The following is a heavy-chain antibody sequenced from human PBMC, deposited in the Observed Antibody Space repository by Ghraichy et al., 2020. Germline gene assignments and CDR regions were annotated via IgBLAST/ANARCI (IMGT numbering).Heavy chain of an antibody. CDR3: AVQGVWRGDAFDI. CDR2: IYSGGST. V-gene: IGHV3-53*01. CDR1: GFTVSSNY. Sequence: GGSLRLSCAASGFTVSSNYMSWVRQAPGKGLEWVSVIYSGGSTYYADSVKGRFTISRDNSKNTLYLQMNSLRAEDTAVYYCAVQGVWRGDAFDIWGQGTMVTVSS. D-gene: IGHD5/OR15-5a*01. J-gene: IGHJ3*02.